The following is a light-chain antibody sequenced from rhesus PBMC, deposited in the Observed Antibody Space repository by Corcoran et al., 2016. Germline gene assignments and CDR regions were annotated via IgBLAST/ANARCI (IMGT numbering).Light chain of an antibody. CDR3: QQYNKRPWT. J-gene: IGKJ1*01. CDR1: QSVRSS. V-gene: IGKV3-35*01. CDR2: DAS. Sequence: EIVLTQSPATLSLSPGERATLSCRASQSVRSSFAWYQQKPGQAPRLLIYDASNRATGIPDRFSGSGAGTDCTLTGSSLEPEDVGVYYCQQYNKRPWTFGQGTKVEI.